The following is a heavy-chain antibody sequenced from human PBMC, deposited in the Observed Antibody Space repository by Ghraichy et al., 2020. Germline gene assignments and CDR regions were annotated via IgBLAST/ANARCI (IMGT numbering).Heavy chain of an antibody. V-gene: IGHV3-7*01. Sequence: GGSLRLSCAASGFTFSTYWMSWVRQAPGKGLEWVANIKQDGSDKYYVGSVKGRFTISRDNAKNSLYLQMNSLRAEDTAVYYCTRGQRWVPFGIYFDFWGQGTVVTVSS. J-gene: IGHJ4*02. CDR1: GFTFSTYW. CDR2: IKQDGSDK. CDR3: TRGQRWVPFGIYFDF. D-gene: IGHD5-24*01.